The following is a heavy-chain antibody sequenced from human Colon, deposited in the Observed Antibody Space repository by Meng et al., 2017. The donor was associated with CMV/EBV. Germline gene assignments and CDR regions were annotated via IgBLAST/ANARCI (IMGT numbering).Heavy chain of an antibody. D-gene: IGHD6-25*01. CDR1: GFSFDDYA. CDR2: ISWNDVTI. Sequence: SLRLSCEGSGFSFDDYAMYWVRHAPGKGLEWVSSISWNDVTIYYAESVKGRFTISRDNAKNSLYLQMNSLRVEDTAFYYCVKDLRSGATRDFDSWGQGTPVTVSS. V-gene: IGHV3-9*01. J-gene: IGHJ4*02. CDR3: VKDLRSGATRDFDS.